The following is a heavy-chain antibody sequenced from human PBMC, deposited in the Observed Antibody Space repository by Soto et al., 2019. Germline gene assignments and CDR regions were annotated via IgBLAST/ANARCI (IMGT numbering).Heavy chain of an antibody. J-gene: IGHJ5*02. V-gene: IGHV3-48*03. CDR3: ARLILSVDWFDP. D-gene: IGHD2-21*01. CDR2: ISSSGSTL. Sequence: EVQLVESGGGLVQPGGSLRLSCAASGFTFSSYEMNWVRQAPGKGLEWVSYISSSGSTLYYADSVKGRFTISRDNAKNSLYLQMNSLRAEDTAVYYCARLILSVDWFDPWGQGTLVTVSS. CDR1: GFTFSSYE.